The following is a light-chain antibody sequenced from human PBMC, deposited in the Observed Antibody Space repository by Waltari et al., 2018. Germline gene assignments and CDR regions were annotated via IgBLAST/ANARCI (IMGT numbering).Light chain of an antibody. J-gene: IGLJ2*01. V-gene: IGLV3-21*02. CDR2: YND. CDR3: QVWDSVTDHLV. CDR1: SPGRKN. Sequence: YVLTQPPSVSVAPGQTARIICEGDSPGRKNVHWYRKKSGQAPVLVVYYNDVRPSGVPERFSASNSGDTATLTIGRAEAGDEADYYCQVWDSVTDHLVFGGGTKVTVL.